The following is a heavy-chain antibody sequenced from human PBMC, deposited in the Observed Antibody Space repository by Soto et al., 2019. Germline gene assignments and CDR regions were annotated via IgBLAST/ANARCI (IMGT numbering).Heavy chain of an antibody. CDR2: IHYNGSA. V-gene: IGHV4-59*12. CDR1: GSSIIGYY. CDR3: ARGVGGSGLNWFDP. D-gene: IGHD6-19*01. J-gene: IGHJ5*02. Sequence: SETLSLTCTFSGSSIIGYYWTWIRQSPERGLEWIGYIHYNGSANYNPSLNSRLTMSVDRSKSQFSMKLASVTAADTAVYYCARGVGGSGLNWFDPWGQGTLVTVSS.